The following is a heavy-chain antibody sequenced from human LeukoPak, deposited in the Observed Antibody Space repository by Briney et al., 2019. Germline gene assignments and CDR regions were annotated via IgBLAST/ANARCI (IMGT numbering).Heavy chain of an antibody. V-gene: IGHV4-4*08. CDR2: IYTSGIT. CDR1: GGSISSYY. J-gene: IGHJ4*02. CDR3: GRRLDD. Sequence: SETLSLTCTVSGGSISSYYWSWIRQPQGKGLEWIGYIYTSGITNYNPSLKSRVTISVDTSKNQFSLKLTSVTAADTAVYYCGRRLDDWGQGTLVTVSS.